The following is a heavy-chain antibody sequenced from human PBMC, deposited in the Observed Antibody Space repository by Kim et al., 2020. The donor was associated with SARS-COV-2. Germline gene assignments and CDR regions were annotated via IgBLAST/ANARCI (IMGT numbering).Heavy chain of an antibody. D-gene: IGHD6-13*01. CDR1: GFTFSNYW. V-gene: IGHV3-74*01. Sequence: GGSLRLSCAASGFTFSNYWMQWVRQAPGKGLVWVSLISSDGSITNYADSVKGRFAISRDNAKNTLYLQLNSLRARDTAVYYCVREGYSSSMFWGFDSWGQGTLVTVSS. CDR3: VREGYSSSMFWGFDS. J-gene: IGHJ4*02. CDR2: ISSDGSIT.